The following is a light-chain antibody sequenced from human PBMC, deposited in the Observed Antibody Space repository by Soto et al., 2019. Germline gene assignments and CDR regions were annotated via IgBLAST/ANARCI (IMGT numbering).Light chain of an antibody. J-gene: IGKJ4*01. CDR3: QQYYSIPPT. V-gene: IGKV4-1*01. CDR2: WAS. CDR1: QSVLYSSNNKNY. Sequence: DIVMTQSPDSLAVSLGERATINCKSSQSVLYSSNNKNYLAWYQQKPRQPPKLLIYWASTRESGVPDRFSGSGSGTDFTLTISSLQAEDVAVYYCQQYYSIPPTFGGGTKVEIK.